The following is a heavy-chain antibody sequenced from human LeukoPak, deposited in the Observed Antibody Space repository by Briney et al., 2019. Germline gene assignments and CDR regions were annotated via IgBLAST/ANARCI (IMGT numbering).Heavy chain of an antibody. D-gene: IGHD6-13*01. CDR3: ARDHFSAISSSHKIYYYGMDV. Sequence: PGRSLRLSCAASGFTFSSYWMSWGRQAPGKGLEWVANIKQDGSEKYYVDSVKGRFTISRDNAKNSLYLQMNSLRAEDTAVYYCARDHFSAISSSHKIYYYGMDVWGQGTTVTVSS. V-gene: IGHV3-7*01. J-gene: IGHJ6*02. CDR2: IKQDGSEK. CDR1: GFTFSSYW.